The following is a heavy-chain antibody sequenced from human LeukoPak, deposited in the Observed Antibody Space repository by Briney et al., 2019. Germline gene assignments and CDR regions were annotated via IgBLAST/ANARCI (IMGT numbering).Heavy chain of an antibody. CDR3: ARAIGFGEGHDY. CDR2: IYTSEST. V-gene: IGHV4-61*02. CDR1: RGSISSGSYY. D-gene: IGHD3-10*01. J-gene: IGHJ4*02. Sequence: PSDTLSLTCTVSRGSISSGSYYWRWLRQPAGTGLEGIGRIYTSESTNYNPSLKSRVTISLGTSNNNFSLTLTSVTAADTAVYDWARAIGFGEGHDYWGQGTLVTVSS.